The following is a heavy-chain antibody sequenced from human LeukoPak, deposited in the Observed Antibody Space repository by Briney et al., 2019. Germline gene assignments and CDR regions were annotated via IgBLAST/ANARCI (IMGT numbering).Heavy chain of an antibody. V-gene: IGHV3-15*01. Sequence: GGSLRLSCAASGFTFSNAWMSWVRQAPGKGLEWVGRIKSKTDGGTTDYAAPVKGRFTISRDDSKNTLYLAMNSLKTEDTAVYYCTTEANYYDSSGYYSFFDYWGQGTLVTVSS. CDR2: IKSKTDGGTT. J-gene: IGHJ4*02. CDR3: TTEANYYDSSGYYSFFDY. D-gene: IGHD3-22*01. CDR1: GFTFSNAW.